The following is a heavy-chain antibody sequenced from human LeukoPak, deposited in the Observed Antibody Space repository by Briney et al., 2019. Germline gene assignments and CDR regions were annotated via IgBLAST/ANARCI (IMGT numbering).Heavy chain of an antibody. CDR1: GYSISSGYY. D-gene: IGHD1-1*01. J-gene: IGHJ4*02. Sequence: SETLSLTCTVSGYSISSGYYWGWIRQPPGKGLEWIGSIYHSGSSYYNPSLKSRVTISVDTSKNQFSLKLSSVTAADTAVYYCASLLRYNWNDEEGFDYWGPGTLVTVSS. V-gene: IGHV4-38-2*02. CDR3: ASLLRYNWNDEEGFDY. CDR2: IYHSGSS.